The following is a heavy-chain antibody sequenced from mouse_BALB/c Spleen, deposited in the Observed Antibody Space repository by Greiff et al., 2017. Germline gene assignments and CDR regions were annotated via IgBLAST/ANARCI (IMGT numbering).Heavy chain of an antibody. CDR3: ARHAVVRYFDV. V-gene: IGHV5-12-2*01. J-gene: IGHJ1*01. Sequence: DVKLVESGGGLVQPGGSLKLSCAASGFPFSSYTMSWVRQTPEKRLEWVAYISNGGGSTYYPDTVKGRFTISRDNAKNTLYLQMSSLKSEDTAMYYCARHAVVRYFDVWGAGTTVTVSA. CDR1: GFPFSSYT. CDR2: ISNGGGST. D-gene: IGHD1-1*01.